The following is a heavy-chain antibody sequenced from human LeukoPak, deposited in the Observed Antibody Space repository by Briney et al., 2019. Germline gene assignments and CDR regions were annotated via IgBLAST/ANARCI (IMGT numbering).Heavy chain of an antibody. CDR1: GFTFSSYG. Sequence: GGSLRLSCAASGFTFSSYGMHWVRQAPGKGLEWVGRIKSKTDGGTTDYAAPVKGRFTISRDDSKNTLYLQMNSLKTEDTAVYYCTTGYRGYSYGRYAFDIWGQGTMVTVSS. CDR2: IKSKTDGGTT. V-gene: IGHV3-15*01. D-gene: IGHD5-18*01. J-gene: IGHJ3*02. CDR3: TTGYRGYSYGRYAFDI.